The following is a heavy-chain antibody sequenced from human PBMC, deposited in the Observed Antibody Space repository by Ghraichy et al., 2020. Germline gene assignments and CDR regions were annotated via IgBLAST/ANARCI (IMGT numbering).Heavy chain of an antibody. CDR3: ATLGTGPTLNDY. CDR2: ISGSGGST. J-gene: IGHJ4*02. Sequence: GGSLRLSCAASGFTFSSYAMSWVRQAPGKGLEWVSAISGSGGSTYYAESVKGRFTISRDNSKNTLYLQMNSLRAEDTAVYYCATLGTGPTLNDYWGQGTLVTISS. D-gene: IGHD3/OR15-3a*01. V-gene: IGHV3-23*01. CDR1: GFTFSSYA.